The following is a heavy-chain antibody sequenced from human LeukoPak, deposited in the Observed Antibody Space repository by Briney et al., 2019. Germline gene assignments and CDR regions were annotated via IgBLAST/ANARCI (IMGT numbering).Heavy chain of an antibody. CDR3: ARVRSYYDSSGYSSYGWFDP. Sequence: ASVKVSCKASGYTFTGYYMHWVRQAPGQGLEWMGWISGYDGVTNYAQKLQGRVTMTTDTSTNTAYMELSSLRSEDTAVYYCARVRSYYDSSGYSSYGWFDPWGQGTLVTVSS. V-gene: IGHV1-18*04. J-gene: IGHJ5*02. D-gene: IGHD3-22*01. CDR1: GYTFTGYY. CDR2: ISGYDGVT.